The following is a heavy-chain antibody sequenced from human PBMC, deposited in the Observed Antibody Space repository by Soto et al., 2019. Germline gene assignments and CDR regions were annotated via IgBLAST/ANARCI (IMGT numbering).Heavy chain of an antibody. CDR2: ISSSSSTI. CDR1: GFTFSSYS. Sequence: EVQLVESGGGLVQPGGSLRLSCAASGFTFSSYSMNWVRQAPGKGLEWVSYISSSSSTIYYADSVKGRFTISRDIAKNSLYLQMNSLRAEDTAVYYCAREGFYYYYGMDVWGQGTTVTVSS. CDR3: AREGFYYYYGMDV. J-gene: IGHJ6*02. V-gene: IGHV3-48*01.